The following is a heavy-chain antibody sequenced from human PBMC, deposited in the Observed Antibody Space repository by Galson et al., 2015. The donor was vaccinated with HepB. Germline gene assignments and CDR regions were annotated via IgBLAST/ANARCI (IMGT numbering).Heavy chain of an antibody. D-gene: IGHD2-8*02. CDR1: GFTFSSYA. J-gene: IGHJ3*01. Sequence: SLRLSCAASGFTFSSYAMHWVRQAPGKGLEWVANIKQDGSEKYYVDSVKGRFTISRDNAKNSLYLRMNSLRAEDTAVYYCASTGGVNAFDVWGQGTMVTVSS. V-gene: IGHV3-7*03. CDR2: IKQDGSEK. CDR3: ASTGGVNAFDV.